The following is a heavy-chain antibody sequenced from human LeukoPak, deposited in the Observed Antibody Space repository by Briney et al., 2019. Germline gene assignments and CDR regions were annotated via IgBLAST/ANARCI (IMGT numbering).Heavy chain of an antibody. Sequence: SETLSLTCTVSGYSISSGYYWSWIRQPAGKGLEWIGRIYTSGSTNYNPSLKSRVTMSVDTSKNQFSLKLSSVAAADTAVYYCAREGARITMVRGGGMDVWGKGTTVTISS. CDR2: IYTSGST. CDR3: AREGARITMVRGGGMDV. V-gene: IGHV4-4*07. J-gene: IGHJ6*04. CDR1: GYSISSGYY. D-gene: IGHD3-10*01.